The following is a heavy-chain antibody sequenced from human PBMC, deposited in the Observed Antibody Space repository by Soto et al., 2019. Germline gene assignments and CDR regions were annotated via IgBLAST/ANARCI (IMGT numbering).Heavy chain of an antibody. J-gene: IGHJ4*02. CDR2: INPDGTLK. CDR1: GFALSGYW. CDR3: ARWESGDWYLGI. Sequence: GGPLRLSCAASGFALSGYWMTWVRQAPGKGLEWVASINPDGTLKYYVDSVKGRFTISRDNADNSLFLQMISLRVEDTAVYYCARWESGDWYLGIWGQGTLVTVSS. D-gene: IGHD2-21*02. V-gene: IGHV3-7*03.